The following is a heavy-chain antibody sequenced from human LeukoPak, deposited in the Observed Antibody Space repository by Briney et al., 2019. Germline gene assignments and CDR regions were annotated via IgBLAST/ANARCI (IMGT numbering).Heavy chain of an antibody. CDR2: ISGSGGST. CDR3: AKEWQSSSWHDLFDP. J-gene: IGHJ5*02. D-gene: IGHD6-13*01. CDR1: GFTFSSYA. V-gene: IGHV3-23*01. Sequence: PGGSLRLSCAASGFTFSSYAMSWVRQAPRKGLEWVSAISGSGGSTYYADSVKGRFTISRDNSKNTLYLQMNSLRAEDTAVYYCAKEWQSSSWHDLFDPWGQGTLVTVSS.